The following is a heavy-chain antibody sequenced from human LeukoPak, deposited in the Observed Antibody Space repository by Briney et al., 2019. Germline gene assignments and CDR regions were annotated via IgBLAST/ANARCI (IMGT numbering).Heavy chain of an antibody. J-gene: IGHJ4*02. V-gene: IGHV4-34*01. CDR1: GGSFSGYY. CDR3: ASLLAFDY. Sequence: PSETLSLTCAVYGGSFSGYYWSWIRQPPGKGLEWIGEINRSGSTNYNPSLKSRVTISVDTSKNQFSLKLSSVTAADTAVYYCASLLAFDYWGQGTLVTVSS. CDR2: INRSGST.